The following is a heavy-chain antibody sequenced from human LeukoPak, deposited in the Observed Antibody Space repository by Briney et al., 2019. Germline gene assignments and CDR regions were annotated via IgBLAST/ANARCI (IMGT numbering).Heavy chain of an antibody. CDR2: INHSGTT. Sequence: PSETLSLTCSVSGGSISGTDYYWSWIRQPPGKGLEWIGYINHSGTTSYNPSLKSRITISVDPSMNQFSLKLTSMTAADTAVYYCAGRGYAMAYWGQGTLVTVSS. CDR1: GGSISGTDYY. CDR3: AGRGYAMAY. V-gene: IGHV4-30-4*01. J-gene: IGHJ4*02. D-gene: IGHD5-12*01.